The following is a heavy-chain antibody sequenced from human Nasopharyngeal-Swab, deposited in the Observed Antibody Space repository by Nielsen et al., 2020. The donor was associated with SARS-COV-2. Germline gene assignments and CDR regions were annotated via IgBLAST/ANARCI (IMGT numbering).Heavy chain of an antibody. D-gene: IGHD6-13*01. V-gene: IGHV4-39*01. CDR3: ARHRYSSSWSLYFDY. Sequence: SETLSLTCTVSGGSISSSSYYWGWIRQPPGKGLEWIGSIYYSGSTYYTPSLKSRVTISVDTSKNQFSLKLSSVTAADTAVYYCARHRYSSSWSLYFDYWGQGTLVTVSS. CDR1: GGSISSSSYY. CDR2: IYYSGST. J-gene: IGHJ4*02.